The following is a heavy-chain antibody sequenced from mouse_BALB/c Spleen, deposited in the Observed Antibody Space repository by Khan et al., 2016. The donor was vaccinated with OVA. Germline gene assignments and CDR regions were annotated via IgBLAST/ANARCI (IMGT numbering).Heavy chain of an antibody. J-gene: IGHJ1*01. D-gene: IGHD1-1*01. CDR3: ARGYGSSQWNCDV. V-gene: IGHV2-9*02. CDR2: IWAGGST. Sequence: QVQLKESGPGLVAPSQSLSITCTVSGFSLISQTLHWVRQPPGKGLEWLGVIWAGGSTNYNSALMSRLRISKDNSKSQVFLKMNSLQTDDTGMYYCARGYGSSQWNCDVWGEGTTVTVSS. CDR1: GFSLISQT.